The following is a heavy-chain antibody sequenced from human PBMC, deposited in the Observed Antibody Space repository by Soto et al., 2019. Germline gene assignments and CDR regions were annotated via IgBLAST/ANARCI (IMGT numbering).Heavy chain of an antibody. CDR2: INHSGST. CDR3: ARDGCSGGSCYWYFDL. CDR1: GGSFSGYY. D-gene: IGHD2-15*01. Sequence: QVQLQQWGAGLLKPSETLSLTCAVYGGSFSGYYWSWIRQPPGKGLEWIGEINHSGSTNYNPSLRSRVTRSVDTSKNQFSLKLSSVTAADTAVYYCARDGCSGGSCYWYFDLWGRGTLVPVSS. V-gene: IGHV4-34*01. J-gene: IGHJ2*01.